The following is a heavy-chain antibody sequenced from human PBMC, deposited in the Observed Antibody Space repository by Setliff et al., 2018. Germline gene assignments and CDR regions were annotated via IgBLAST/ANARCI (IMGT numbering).Heavy chain of an antibody. CDR3: ARVRVVQGYYEFDY. J-gene: IGHJ4*02. D-gene: IGHD3-16*01. V-gene: IGHV4-39*07. CDR1: GDSISSSTYH. CDR2: IYYNGNT. Sequence: PSETLSLTCTVSGDSISSSTYHWGWIRQSPGKGLEWIGNIYYNGNTNKNPSLKSRVTISVDTSRDQFSLRLSSVTAADTAMYYCARVRVVQGYYEFDYWGQGTLVTSPQ.